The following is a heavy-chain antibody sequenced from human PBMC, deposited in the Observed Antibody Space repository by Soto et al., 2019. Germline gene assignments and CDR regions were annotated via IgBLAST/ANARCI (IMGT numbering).Heavy chain of an antibody. CDR3: ARDTGGPLDY. Sequence: GGSLRLSCAASGFTFSSYTMNWVRQAPGKGLEWVSSISSTSIKIYYADSLEGRFTVSRDNARDSLFLRMNSLRPEDTAVYFCARDTGGPLDYWGQGTLVTV. CDR2: ISSTSIKI. V-gene: IGHV3-21*01. J-gene: IGHJ4*02. CDR1: GFTFSSYT. D-gene: IGHD1-26*01.